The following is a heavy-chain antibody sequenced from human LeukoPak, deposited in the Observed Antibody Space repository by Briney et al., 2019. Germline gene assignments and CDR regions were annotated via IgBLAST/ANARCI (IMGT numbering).Heavy chain of an antibody. CDR3: AREITMVRGVIFLRTFTYYFDY. D-gene: IGHD3-10*01. CDR1: GFTFSNYG. J-gene: IGHJ4*02. Sequence: GGSLRLSCATSGFTFSNYGVHWVRQAPGKGLEWVAFISYDGSNKYYVDSVKGRFTISRDNSKNTLYLQMNSLRAEDTAVYYCAREITMVRGVIFLRTFTYYFDYWGQGTLVTVSS. CDR2: ISYDGSNK. V-gene: IGHV3-30*03.